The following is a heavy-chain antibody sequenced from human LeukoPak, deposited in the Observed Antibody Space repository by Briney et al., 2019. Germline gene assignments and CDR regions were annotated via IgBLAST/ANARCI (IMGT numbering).Heavy chain of an antibody. V-gene: IGHV1-69*04. J-gene: IGHJ4*02. Sequence: GASVKVSCKASGGTFSSYAISWVRQAPGQGLEWMGRIIPILGIANYAQKFQGRVTITADKSTSTAYMELSSLRSEDTAVYYCALPGISYYFDYWGQGTLVTVSS. CDR3: ALPGISYYFDY. CDR1: GGTFSSYA. CDR2: IIPILGIA. D-gene: IGHD6-6*01.